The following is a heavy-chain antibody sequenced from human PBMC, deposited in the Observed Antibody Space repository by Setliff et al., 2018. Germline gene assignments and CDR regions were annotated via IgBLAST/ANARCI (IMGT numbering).Heavy chain of an antibody. J-gene: IGHJ4*02. CDR3: ARINFFVSSGYYYAPDS. Sequence: ASVKVSCKASGGTFRTDGFSWVRQAPGQGLEWMGRIIPVFGTAKYAQKFQGRVTVSTDTSTTTAYLELRFLRPDDTALYYCARINFFVSSGYYYAPDSWGQGTMVTVSS. D-gene: IGHD3-22*01. CDR1: GGTFRTDG. CDR2: IIPVFGTA. V-gene: IGHV1-69*05.